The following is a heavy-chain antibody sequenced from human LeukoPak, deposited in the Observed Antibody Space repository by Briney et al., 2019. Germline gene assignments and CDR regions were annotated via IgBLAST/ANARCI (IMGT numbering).Heavy chain of an antibody. D-gene: IGHD4-17*01. CDR2: TYYRSKWYN. V-gene: IGHV6-1*01. J-gene: IGHJ6*03. CDR1: GDSVSSNSAA. CDR3: ARTTVLTFKSNYYYYMDV. Sequence: SQTLSLTCAISGDSVSSNSAAWNWIRQSPSRGLEWLGRTYYRSKWYNDYAVSVKSRITINPDTSKNQFSLQLNSVTPEDTAVYYCARTTVLTFKSNYYYYMDVWGKGTTVTVSS.